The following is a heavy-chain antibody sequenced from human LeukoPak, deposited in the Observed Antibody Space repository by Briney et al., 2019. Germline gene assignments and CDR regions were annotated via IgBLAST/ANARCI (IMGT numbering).Heavy chain of an antibody. CDR2: ISGSGGST. Sequence: GGSLRLSCAASGFTFSSYATSWVRQAPGKGLEWVSAISGSGGSTYYADSVKGRFTISRDNSKNTLYLQMNSLRAEDTAVYYCANNDFWSGYSFDYWGQGTLVTVSS. CDR3: ANNDFWSGYSFDY. J-gene: IGHJ4*02. V-gene: IGHV3-23*01. CDR1: GFTFSSYA. D-gene: IGHD3-3*01.